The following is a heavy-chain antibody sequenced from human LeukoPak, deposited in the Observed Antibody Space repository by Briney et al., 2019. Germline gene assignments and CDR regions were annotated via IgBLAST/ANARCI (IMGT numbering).Heavy chain of an antibody. CDR3: ATGPRNDP. J-gene: IGHJ5*02. V-gene: IGHV1-8*01. D-gene: IGHD1-14*01. CDR1: GYPFTKWG. Sequence: GASVKVSCKTSGYPFTKWGINWVRQAAGQGLEWLGWVHPDNGNTYYAQRFRGRVTMSRDTSTTTAYMELSGLRSNDTAVCFCATGPRNDPWGQGTLVTVSS. CDR2: VHPDNGNT.